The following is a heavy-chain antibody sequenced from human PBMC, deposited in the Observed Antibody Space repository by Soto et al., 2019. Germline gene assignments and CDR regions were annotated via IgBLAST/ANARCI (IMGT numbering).Heavy chain of an antibody. V-gene: IGHV3-30*18. J-gene: IGHJ4*02. Sequence: GGSLRLSWAASGLTFSSYGMHWVRQATGKGLEWVAVISYDGSNKYYADSVKGRFTISRDNSKNTLYLQMNSLRAEDTAVYYCAKDRWDSSSWYFFDYWGQGTLVTVSS. CDR1: GLTFSSYG. CDR3: AKDRWDSSSWYFFDY. CDR2: ISYDGSNK. D-gene: IGHD6-13*01.